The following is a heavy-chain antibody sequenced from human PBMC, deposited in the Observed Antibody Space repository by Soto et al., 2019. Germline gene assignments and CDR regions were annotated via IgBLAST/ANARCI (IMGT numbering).Heavy chain of an antibody. Sequence: QVQLVQSGAEVKKPGSSVKVSCKASGGTFSSYAIIWVRQAPGQGLEWMGWIIPIFGTANYAQKFQGRVTITADESMSTAYMELSSLRSEDTAVYYCARVLVVVPAAIGGSYYYYGMDVWGQGTTVTVSS. CDR1: GGTFSSYA. J-gene: IGHJ6*02. CDR2: IIPIFGTA. V-gene: IGHV1-69*01. CDR3: ARVLVVVPAAIGGSYYYYGMDV. D-gene: IGHD2-2*01.